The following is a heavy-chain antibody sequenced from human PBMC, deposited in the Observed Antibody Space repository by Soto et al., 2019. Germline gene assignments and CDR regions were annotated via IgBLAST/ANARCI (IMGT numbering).Heavy chain of an antibody. V-gene: IGHV3-30*03. Sequence: QVQLVESGGAVVQPGRSLRLSCAASGFSFNTFGMHWGRQAPGKGLEWLTVISYDGSDKYYADSVEGRFIISRDNAENTLYLKMNSLRPDDTAVYYCARGPYYGSGTLDYWGQGTLVTVSS. CDR1: GFSFNTFG. J-gene: IGHJ4*02. CDR2: ISYDGSDK. D-gene: IGHD3-10*01. CDR3: ARGPYYGSGTLDY.